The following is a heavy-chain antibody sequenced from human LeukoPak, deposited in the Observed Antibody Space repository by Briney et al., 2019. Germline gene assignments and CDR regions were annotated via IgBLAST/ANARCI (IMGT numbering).Heavy chain of an antibody. V-gene: IGHV5-51*01. Sequence: GESLKISCQGLGHNFNTYWIGWVRQMPGKGLEWMGIIYPEDSDARYSPSFQGHVTISADKSISTAYLQWSTLKASDTATYYCARRGSSSSHFDSWGRGTQVIVSS. CDR1: GHNFNTYW. J-gene: IGHJ4*01. D-gene: IGHD2/OR15-2a*01. CDR3: ARRGSSSSHFDS. CDR2: IYPEDSDA.